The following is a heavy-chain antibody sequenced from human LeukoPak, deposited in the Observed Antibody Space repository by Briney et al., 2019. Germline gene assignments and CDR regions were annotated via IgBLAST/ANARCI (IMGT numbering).Heavy chain of an antibody. Sequence: ASVKVSCKASGYTFTSYDINWVRQATGQGLEWMGWMNPNSGNTGYTQKFQARVTMTRNTSISTAYLELSSMRSEDTDVYYCARKVHGDYIFDYWGQGTLVTVSS. J-gene: IGHJ4*02. CDR2: MNPNSGNT. CDR3: ARKVHGDYIFDY. D-gene: IGHD4-17*01. CDR1: GYTFTSYD. V-gene: IGHV1-8*01.